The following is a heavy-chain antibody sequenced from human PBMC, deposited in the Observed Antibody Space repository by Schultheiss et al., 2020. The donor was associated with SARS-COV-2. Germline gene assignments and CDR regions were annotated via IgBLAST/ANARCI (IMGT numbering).Heavy chain of an antibody. CDR2: IRSKANSYAT. V-gene: IGHV3-73*01. CDR3: TRPRTYYGSGSYYEIDWFDP. Sequence: GGSLRLSCAASGFTFSGSAMHWVRQASGKGLEWVGRIRSKANSYATAYAASVKGRFTISRDDSKNTAYLQMNSLKTEDTAVYYCTRPRTYYGSGSYYEIDWFDPWGQGTLVTVSS. CDR1: GFTFSGSA. J-gene: IGHJ5*02. D-gene: IGHD3-10*01.